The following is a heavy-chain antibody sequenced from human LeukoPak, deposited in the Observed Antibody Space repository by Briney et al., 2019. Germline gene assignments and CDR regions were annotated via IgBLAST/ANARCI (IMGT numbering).Heavy chain of an antibody. CDR2: IKQDGSEK. J-gene: IGHJ4*02. CDR3: ARGSSGWYQVEYYFDY. D-gene: IGHD6-19*01. Sequence: GGSLRLSCAASGFTFSSYWMSWVRQAPGKGLEWVANIKQDGSEKYYVDSVKGRFTISRDNAKNSLYLQMNSLRAEDTAAYYCARGSSGWYQVEYYFDYWGQGTLVTVSS. CDR1: GFTFSSYW. V-gene: IGHV3-7*04.